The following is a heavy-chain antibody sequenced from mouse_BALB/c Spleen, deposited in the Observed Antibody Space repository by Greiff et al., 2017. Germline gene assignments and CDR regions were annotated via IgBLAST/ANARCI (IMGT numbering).Heavy chain of an antibody. J-gene: IGHJ2*01. CDR3: ARHKSSPNYFDY. Sequence: EVQLVESGGDLVKPGGSLKLSCAASGFTFSSYGMSWVRQTPDKRLEWVATISSGGSYTYYPDSVKGRFTISRDNAKNTLYLQMSSLKSEDTAMYYCARHKSSPNYFDYWGQGTTLTVSA. CDR2: ISSGGSYT. CDR1: GFTFSSYG. D-gene: IGHD1-1*01. V-gene: IGHV5-6*01.